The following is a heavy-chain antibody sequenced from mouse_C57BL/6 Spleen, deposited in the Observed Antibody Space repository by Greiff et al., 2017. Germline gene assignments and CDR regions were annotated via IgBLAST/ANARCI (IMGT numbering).Heavy chain of an antibody. CDR1: GYTFTSYW. V-gene: IGHV1-64*01. Sequence: VQLQQPGAELVKPGASVTLSCKASGYTFTSYWLHWVKQRPGQGLEWIGMIHPNSGSTNYNEKFKSKATLTVDKSSSTAYMQLSSLTSEDSAVYDCARGTTVACDYWGQGTTLTVSS. CDR3: ARGTTVACDY. J-gene: IGHJ2*01. D-gene: IGHD1-1*01. CDR2: IHPNSGST.